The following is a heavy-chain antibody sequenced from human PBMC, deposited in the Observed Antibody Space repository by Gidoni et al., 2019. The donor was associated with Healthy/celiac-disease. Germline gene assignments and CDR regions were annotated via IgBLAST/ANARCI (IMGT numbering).Heavy chain of an antibody. CDR3: AGGGGEDAFDI. Sequence: QVQLQESGPGLVKPSETLSLTCTVSGGSISSYYWSWIRQPPGKGLEWIGSIYYSGSTNYNPSLKIRFTISVDTSKTHFSLKLSSVTAADTAVYYCAGGGGEDAFDIWGQGTMVTVSS. V-gene: IGHV4-59*01. J-gene: IGHJ3*02. CDR2: IYYSGST. CDR1: GGSISSYY. D-gene: IGHD3-16*01.